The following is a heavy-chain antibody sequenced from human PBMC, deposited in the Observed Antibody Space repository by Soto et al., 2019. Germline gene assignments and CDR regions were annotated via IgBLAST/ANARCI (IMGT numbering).Heavy chain of an antibody. J-gene: IGHJ4*02. Sequence: QVHLVESGGTVVQPGRSLRVSCAASTFTFSNDAMHWVRQAPRKGLQWVAAISYDGNKYYADSVKGRFTISRDNSKNSLDLYMNNLRAEDTAXYXXARDDRSFATNLFDYWGQGTLVTVSS. CDR2: ISYDGNK. D-gene: IGHD3-16*01. CDR1: TFTFSNDA. V-gene: IGHV3-30-3*01. CDR3: ARDDRSFATNLFDY.